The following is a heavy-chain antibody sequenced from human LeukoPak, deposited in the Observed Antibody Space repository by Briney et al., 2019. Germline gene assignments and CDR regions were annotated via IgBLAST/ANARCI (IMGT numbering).Heavy chain of an antibody. V-gene: IGHV3-23*01. CDR3: AKDLDYDSSGHDY. CDR1: GFTFSSYA. J-gene: IGHJ4*02. Sequence: PGGSLRLSCAASGFTFSSYAMSWVRQAPGKGLEWVSAISGSGGSTYYADSVKGRFTISRDNPKNTLYLQMNSLRAEDTAVYYCAKDLDYDSSGHDYWGQGTLVTVSS. CDR2: ISGSGGST. D-gene: IGHD3-22*01.